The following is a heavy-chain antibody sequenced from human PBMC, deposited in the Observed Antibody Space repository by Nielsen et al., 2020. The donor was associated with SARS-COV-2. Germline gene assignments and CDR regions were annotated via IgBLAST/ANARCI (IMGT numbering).Heavy chain of an antibody. CDR2: ISGSGGST. J-gene: IGHJ4*02. Sequence: GESLKISCVASGITFSTYAMSWVRQAPGKGLEWVSAISGSGGSTYYADSVKGRFTISRDNSKNTLYLQMNSLRAEDTAVYYCAKVLRAATPEDIVVVVEGFDYWGQGTLVTVSS. D-gene: IGHD2-15*01. V-gene: IGHV3-23*01. CDR1: GITFSTYA. CDR3: AKVLRAATPEDIVVVVEGFDY.